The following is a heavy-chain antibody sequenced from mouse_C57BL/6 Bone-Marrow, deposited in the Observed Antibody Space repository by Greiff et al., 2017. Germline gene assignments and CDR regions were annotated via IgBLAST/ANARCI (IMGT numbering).Heavy chain of an antibody. V-gene: IGHV5-6*01. CDR2: ISSGGSYT. Sequence: EVQGVESGGDLVKPGGSLQLSCAASGFTFSSYGMSWVRQTPDKRLEWVATISSGGSYTYYPDSVEGRFTFSRDNATHTLFRQMSSLKSEDTAMYYCARRGNWDDYWGQGTTLTVSS. CDR1: GFTFSSYG. J-gene: IGHJ2*01. D-gene: IGHD4-1*01. CDR3: ARRGNWDDY.